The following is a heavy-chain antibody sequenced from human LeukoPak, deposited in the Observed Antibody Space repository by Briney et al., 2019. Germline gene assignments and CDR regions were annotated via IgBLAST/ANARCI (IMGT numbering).Heavy chain of an antibody. Sequence: GGSLRLSCAASGFTFSRYSMNWVRRAPGRGLEWVSSISNSITYICYADSMKGRFTISRANSKNTLYLQMNSLRAEDTAVYYCARDLSGYGRYNYFDYWGQGTLVTVSS. V-gene: IGHV3-21*01. CDR1: GFTFSRYS. CDR3: ARDLSGYGRYNYFDY. J-gene: IGHJ4*02. CDR2: ISNSITYI. D-gene: IGHD5-12*01.